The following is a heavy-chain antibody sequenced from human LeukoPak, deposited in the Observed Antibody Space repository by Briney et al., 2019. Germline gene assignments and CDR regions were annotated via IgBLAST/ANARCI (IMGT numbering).Heavy chain of an antibody. J-gene: IGHJ4*02. CDR1: GYTFTGYY. V-gene: IGHV1-2*02. CDR3: ARDHPDYGDYVYGGPSDY. CDR2: INPNSGGT. Sequence: ASVKVSCKASGYTFTGYYMLWVRQAPGQGLEWMGWINPNSGGTNYAQKFQGRVTMTRDTSISTAYMELSRLRSDDTAVYYCARDHPDYGDYVYGGPSDYWGQGTLVTVSS. D-gene: IGHD4-17*01.